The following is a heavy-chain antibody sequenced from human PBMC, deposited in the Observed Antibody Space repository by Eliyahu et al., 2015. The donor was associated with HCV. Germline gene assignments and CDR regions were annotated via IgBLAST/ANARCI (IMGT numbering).Heavy chain of an antibody. CDR2: ISWDSGSI. Sequence: EVQLVESGGGLVQPGRSLRLSCAASGFTFDDYAMHWVRQAPGKGLGWVSGISWDSGSIGYADSVKGRFTISRDNAKNSLYLQMNSLRAEDTALYYCAKALGYCSGGSCYAGDYYYGMDVWGQGTTVTVSS. D-gene: IGHD2-15*01. J-gene: IGHJ6*02. CDR1: GFTFDDYA. CDR3: AKALGYCSGGSCYAGDYYYGMDV. V-gene: IGHV3-9*01.